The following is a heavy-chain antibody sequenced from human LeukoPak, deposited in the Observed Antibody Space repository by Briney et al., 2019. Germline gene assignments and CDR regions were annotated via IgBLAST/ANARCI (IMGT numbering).Heavy chain of an antibody. J-gene: IGHJ4*02. V-gene: IGHV4-39*01. CDR2: IYYSGST. CDR3: ARRGYSYGTSFDY. CDR1: GGSISSSSYF. Sequence: SETLSLTCTVSGGSISSSSYFWGWIRQPPGKGLEWIGNIYYSGSTYYNPSLKSRVTISVDTSKNQFSLKLSSVTAADTAVYYCARRGYSYGTSFDYWGQGTLVTVSS. D-gene: IGHD5-18*01.